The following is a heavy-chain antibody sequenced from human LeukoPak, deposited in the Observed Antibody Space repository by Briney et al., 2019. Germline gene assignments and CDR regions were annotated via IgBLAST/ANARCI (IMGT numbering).Heavy chain of an antibody. D-gene: IGHD3-22*01. CDR1: GFTFSSYS. J-gene: IGHJ1*01. CDR2: ISSSSSYI. V-gene: IGHV3-21*01. Sequence: GGSLRLPCAASGFTFSSYSMNWVRQAPGKGLEWVSSISSSSSYIYYADSVKGRFTISRDNAKNSLYLQMNSLRAEDTAVYYCARNYYDSSGYYQYFQHWGQGTLVTVSS. CDR3: ARNYYDSSGYYQYFQH.